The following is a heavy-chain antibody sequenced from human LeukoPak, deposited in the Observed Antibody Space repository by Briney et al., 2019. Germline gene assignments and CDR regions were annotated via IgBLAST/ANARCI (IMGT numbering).Heavy chain of an antibody. V-gene: IGHV3-21*04. CDR3: ARIVGATTLEYFDY. D-gene: IGHD1-26*01. CDR2: ISSSSSYI. J-gene: IGHJ4*02. Sequence: GGSLRLSCAASGFTFSSYSMNWVRQAPGKGLEWVSSISSSSSYIYYADSVKGRFTISRDNAKNSLYLQMNSLRAEDTALYYCARIVGATTLEYFDYWGQGTLVTVSS. CDR1: GFTFSSYS.